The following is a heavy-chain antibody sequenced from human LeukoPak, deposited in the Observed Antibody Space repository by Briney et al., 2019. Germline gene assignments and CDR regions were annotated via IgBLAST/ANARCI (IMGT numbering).Heavy chain of an antibody. J-gene: IGHJ3*02. CDR1: GFTFSNSD. CDR2: IGIAGDT. V-gene: IGHV3-13*01. CDR3: AKVAGMYYDFWSGSSNHDAFDI. Sequence: GGSLRLSCAASGFTFSNSDMHWVRQSTGNGLEWVSAIGIAGDTYYSDSVKGRLTISRDNSKNTLYLQMNSLRAEDTAVYYCAKVAGMYYDFWSGSSNHDAFDIWGQGTMVTVSS. D-gene: IGHD3-3*01.